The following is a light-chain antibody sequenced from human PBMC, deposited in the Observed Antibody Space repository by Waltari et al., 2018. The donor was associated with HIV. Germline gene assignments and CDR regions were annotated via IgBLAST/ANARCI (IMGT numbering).Light chain of an antibody. CDR3: QQYDSTPLT. V-gene: IGKV4-1*01. CDR2: WAS. Sequence: QSVLYSSNNKNYLAWYQQRPGQAPKLLIYWASTRESGVPDRFSGSGSGTDFTLTISSLQAEDAAVYYCQQYDSTPLTFGGGTKVEI. J-gene: IGKJ4*01. CDR1: QSVLYSSNNKNY.